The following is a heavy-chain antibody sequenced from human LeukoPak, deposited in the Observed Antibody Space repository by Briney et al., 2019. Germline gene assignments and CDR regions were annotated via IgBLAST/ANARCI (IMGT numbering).Heavy chain of an antibody. CDR3: ATAGATIRAFDI. V-gene: IGHV3-21*01. D-gene: IGHD1-26*01. CDR1: GFTFSSYS. J-gene: IGHJ3*02. CDR2: ISSSSSYI. Sequence: GGSLRLSCAASGFTFSSYSMNWVRQAPGKGLEWVSSISSSSSYIYYADSVKGRFTISRDNAKNSLYLQMNSLRAEDTAVYYCATAGATIRAFDIWGQGTMVTVSS.